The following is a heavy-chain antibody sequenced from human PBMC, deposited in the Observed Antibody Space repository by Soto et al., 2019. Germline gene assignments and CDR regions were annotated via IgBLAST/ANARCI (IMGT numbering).Heavy chain of an antibody. D-gene: IGHD2-8*01. CDR2: ISATGGGT. J-gene: IGHJ4*02. CDR1: GFKFSNYA. Sequence: RLSCAASGFKFSNYAMSWVRQAPGKGLEWVSLISATGGGTYYADSVKGRFTISRDNSHNTLYLQVHSLTAEATGVYYCAKDRRAGGNSALYVDFWGQGAHVTVS. CDR3: AKDRRAGGNSALYVDF. V-gene: IGHV3-23*01.